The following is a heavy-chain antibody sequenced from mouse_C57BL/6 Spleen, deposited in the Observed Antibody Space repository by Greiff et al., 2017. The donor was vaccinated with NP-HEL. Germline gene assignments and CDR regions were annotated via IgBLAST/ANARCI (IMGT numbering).Heavy chain of an antibody. J-gene: IGHJ2*01. CDR1: GYTFTSYW. D-gene: IGHD1-1*01. V-gene: IGHV1-55*01. CDR2: IYPGSGST. Sequence: QVQLQQPGAELVKPGASVKMSCKASGYTFTSYWITWVKQRPGQGLEWIGDIYPGSGSTNYNEKFKSKATLTVDTSSSTAYMQLSSLTSEDSAVYYCARGITTVVAPFADWGQGTTLTVSS. CDR3: ARGITTVVAPFAD.